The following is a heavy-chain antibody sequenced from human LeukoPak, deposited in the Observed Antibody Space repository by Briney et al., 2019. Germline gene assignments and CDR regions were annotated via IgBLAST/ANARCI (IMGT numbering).Heavy chain of an antibody. CDR3: ARAEVEMAPRY. D-gene: IGHD5-24*01. CDR1: GGTFISYA. V-gene: IGHV1-69*13. J-gene: IGHJ4*02. Sequence: SVKVSCKASGGTFISYAISWVRQAPGQGVEWMGRIIPIFGTANYVQKFQGRFTITPDESTSTPYMRLSSLRSEDTAVYYCARAEVEMAPRYWGQGTLVTVSS. CDR2: IIPIFGTA.